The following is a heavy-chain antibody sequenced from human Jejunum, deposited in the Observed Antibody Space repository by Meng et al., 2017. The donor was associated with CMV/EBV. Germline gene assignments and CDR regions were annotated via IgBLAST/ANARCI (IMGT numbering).Heavy chain of an antibody. Sequence: QGRLQESGPGLLKPPETLSLTFAGSDDSMSRNCWSWIRQPPGKGLEWIGYICYHGMTNYNPSLKSRITISGDTSKNQFSLQVTSVTAADTAMYYCALRGLAAGTFQQWGQGTLVTVSS. CDR3: ALRGLAAGTFQQ. D-gene: IGHD6-13*01. V-gene: IGHV4-59*01. J-gene: IGHJ1*01. CDR2: ICYHGMT. CDR1: DDSMSRNC.